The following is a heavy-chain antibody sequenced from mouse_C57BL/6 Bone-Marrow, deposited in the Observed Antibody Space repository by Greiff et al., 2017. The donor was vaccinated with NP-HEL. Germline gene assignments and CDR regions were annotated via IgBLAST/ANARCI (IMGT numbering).Heavy chain of an antibody. CDR1: GFTFSSYG. J-gene: IGHJ4*01. CDR3: ARRGYYAMDY. V-gene: IGHV5-6*01. Sequence: EVQGVESGGDLVKPGGSLKLSCAASGFTFSSYGMSWVRQTPEKRLEWVETISSGGSYTYYPDSVKGRFTISRDNAKNTLYLQMSSLKSEDTAMYYCARRGYYAMDYWGQGTSVTVSS. CDR2: ISSGGSYT.